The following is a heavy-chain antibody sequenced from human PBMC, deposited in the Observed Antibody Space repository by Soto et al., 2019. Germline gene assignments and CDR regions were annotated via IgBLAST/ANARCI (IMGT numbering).Heavy chain of an antibody. CDR3: ARRGVTGTTRFDP. CDR2: IYPGDSDT. CDR1: GYSFTNYW. Sequence: AGESLKISCKGSGYSFTNYWIGWVRQMPGKGLEWMGIIYPGDSDTRYSPSFEGQVTISADKSINTAYLQWSSLKASDTAIYYCARRGVTGTTRFDPWGQGTLVTVSS. V-gene: IGHV5-51*01. D-gene: IGHD1-7*01. J-gene: IGHJ5*02.